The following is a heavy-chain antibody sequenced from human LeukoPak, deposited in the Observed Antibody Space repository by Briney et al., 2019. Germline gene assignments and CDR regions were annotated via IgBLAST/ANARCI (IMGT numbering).Heavy chain of an antibody. Sequence: GESLKISCKGSGYSFSSYWIAWVRQMPGKGLEWMGIIHPGNSETTYNPSFRGHVTMSADKSVTTAYLQWSSLEASDTAMYYCARRLSSIATSAANDHWGQGTLVTVSS. CDR3: ARRLSSIATSAANDH. CDR1: GYSFSSYW. CDR2: IHPGNSET. J-gene: IGHJ4*02. D-gene: IGHD2-15*01. V-gene: IGHV5-51*01.